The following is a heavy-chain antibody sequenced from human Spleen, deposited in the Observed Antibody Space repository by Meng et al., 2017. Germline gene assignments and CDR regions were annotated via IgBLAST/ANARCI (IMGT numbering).Heavy chain of an antibody. CDR3: ARDRWIRGVILDPEDY. V-gene: IGHV3-23*01. CDR2: VSAYGSST. CDR1: GFTFSDYA. Sequence: GESLKISCTASGFTFSDYAMNWVRQAPGKGLEWVSGVSAYGSSTSYADSVKGRFTISRDNAKNTLYLQMNSLGADDTAVYYCARDRWIRGVILDPEDYWGQGTLVTVSS. D-gene: IGHD3-10*01. J-gene: IGHJ4*02.